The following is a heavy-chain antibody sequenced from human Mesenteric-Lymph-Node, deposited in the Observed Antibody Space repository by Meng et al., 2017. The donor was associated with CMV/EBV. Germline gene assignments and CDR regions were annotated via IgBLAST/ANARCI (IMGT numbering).Heavy chain of an antibody. Sequence: ASVKVSCKASGGTFSSYTISWVRQAPGQGLEWMGWINPNSGDTKYAQKFQGRVTMTRDTSISTAYMELSRLRSDDTAVYYCARSRDCSSTSCYGHYYYGMDVWGQGTTVTVSS. J-gene: IGHJ6*02. CDR3: ARSRDCSSTSCYGHYYYGMDV. CDR1: GGTFSSYT. V-gene: IGHV1-2*02. D-gene: IGHD2-2*01. CDR2: INPNSGDT.